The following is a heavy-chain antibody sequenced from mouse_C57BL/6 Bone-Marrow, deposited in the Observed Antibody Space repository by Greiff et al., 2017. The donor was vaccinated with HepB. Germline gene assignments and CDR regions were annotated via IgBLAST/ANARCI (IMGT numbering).Heavy chain of an antibody. CDR2: INPNNGGT. CDR3: ARGRVSNFWFAY. V-gene: IGHV1-26*01. D-gene: IGHD2-5*01. J-gene: IGHJ3*01. CDR1: GYTFTDYY. Sequence: EVQLQQSGPELVKPGASVKISCKASGYTFTDYYMNWVKQSHGKSLEWIGDINPNNGGTSYNQKFKGKATLTVDKSSSTAYMELRSLTSEDSAVYYCARGRVSNFWFAYWGQGTLVTVSA.